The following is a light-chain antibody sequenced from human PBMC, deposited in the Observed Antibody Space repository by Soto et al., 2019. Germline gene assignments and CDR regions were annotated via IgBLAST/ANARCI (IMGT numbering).Light chain of an antibody. V-gene: IGKV3-20*01. CDR3: QVYGPSPPIT. CDR1: QSVSSNY. CDR2: GAS. Sequence: ESVLTQSPGTLSLSPGERATLSCRAIQSVSSNYLAWYQQKPGQAPRLLIYGASTRATGIPDRFTGSGSGADFTLTISRLEPEDFAVYYCQVYGPSPPITFGQGTRLEIK. J-gene: IGKJ5*01.